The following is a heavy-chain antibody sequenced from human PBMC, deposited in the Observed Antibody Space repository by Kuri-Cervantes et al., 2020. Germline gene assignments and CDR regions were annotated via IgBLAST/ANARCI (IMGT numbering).Heavy chain of an antibody. Sequence: GGSLRLSCAASGFTFGDYAMHWVRQAPGKGLEWVSGISWNSGSIGYADSVKGRFTISRDNAKNSLYLQMNSLGAGDTAVYYCASPRDYGDYVWFDPWGQGALVTVSS. CDR2: ISWNSGSI. D-gene: IGHD4-17*01. J-gene: IGHJ5*02. CDR3: ASPRDYGDYVWFDP. CDR1: GFTFGDYA. V-gene: IGHV3-9*01.